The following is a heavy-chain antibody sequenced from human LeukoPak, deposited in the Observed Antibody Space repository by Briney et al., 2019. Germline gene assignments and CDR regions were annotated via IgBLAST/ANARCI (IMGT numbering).Heavy chain of an antibody. CDR1: GGSFSGYY. CDR2: INHSGST. CDR3: ARHAVAWQLVGSLGY. V-gene: IGHV4-34*01. J-gene: IGHJ4*02. D-gene: IGHD6-6*01. Sequence: PSETLSLTCAVYGGSFSGYYWSWIRQPPGKGLEWIGEINHSGSTNYNPSLKSRVTISVDTSKNQFSLKLSSVTAADTAVYYCARHAVAWQLVGSLGYWGQGTLVTVSS.